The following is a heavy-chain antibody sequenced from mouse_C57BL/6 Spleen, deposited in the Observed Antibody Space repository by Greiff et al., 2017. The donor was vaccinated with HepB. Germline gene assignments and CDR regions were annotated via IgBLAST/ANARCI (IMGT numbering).Heavy chain of an antibody. CDR1: GYTFTSYW. CDR2: IYPGSGST. CDR3: ARSSSGYVERFDY. V-gene: IGHV1-55*01. D-gene: IGHD3-2*02. Sequence: QVQLQQPGAELVKPGASVKMSCKASGYTFTSYWITWVKQRPGQGLEWIGDIYPGSGSTNYNEKFKSKATLTVDTSSSTAYMQLSSLTSEDSAVYYCARSSSGYVERFDYWGQGTTLTVSS. J-gene: IGHJ2*01.